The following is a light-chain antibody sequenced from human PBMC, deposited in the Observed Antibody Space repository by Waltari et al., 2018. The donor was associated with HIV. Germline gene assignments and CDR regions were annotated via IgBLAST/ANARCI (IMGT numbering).Light chain of an antibody. J-gene: IGLJ2*01. CDR1: SSNIGSNT. V-gene: IGLV1-44*01. CDR2: SNN. Sequence: QSVLTQPPSASGTPGQRVTISCSGSSSNIGSNTVHWYQQLPGTAPKVLIYSNNQRPSGVPDRCSVYKSGNSASLAISGLQSEDEAAYYCATWDDSLNGVVFGGGTTLTGL. CDR3: ATWDDSLNGVV.